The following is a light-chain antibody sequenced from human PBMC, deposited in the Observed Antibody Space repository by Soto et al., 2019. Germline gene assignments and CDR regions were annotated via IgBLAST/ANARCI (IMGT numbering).Light chain of an antibody. CDR1: QSVLYSSRNKNY. Sequence: DIVMTQSPDSLAVSLGERATIYCKSSQSVLYSSRNKNYLAWYQQKPGQPPKLLISWASTRESGVPDRFSGSGSRTDFTLTISSLQAEDVAVYFCQHYYTTPPAFGQGTKVEI. J-gene: IGKJ1*01. CDR2: WAS. CDR3: QHYYTTPPA. V-gene: IGKV4-1*01.